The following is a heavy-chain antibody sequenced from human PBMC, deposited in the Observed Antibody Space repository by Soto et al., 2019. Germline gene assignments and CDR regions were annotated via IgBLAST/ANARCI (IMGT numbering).Heavy chain of an antibody. V-gene: IGHV3-30*18. CDR3: AKDRSNSWTFDY. CDR1: GFTFRRDG. CDR2: ISYDGRSR. D-gene: IGHD1-26*01. Sequence: QVRLVESGGGVVQTGRSLRLSCAASGFTFRRDGMHWVRQAPGKGLEWVAVISYDGRSRYYADSVKGRFAISRDDSKNTLYLQMNSLRPEDTAVYYCAKDRSNSWTFDYWGLGTLVTVSS. J-gene: IGHJ4*02.